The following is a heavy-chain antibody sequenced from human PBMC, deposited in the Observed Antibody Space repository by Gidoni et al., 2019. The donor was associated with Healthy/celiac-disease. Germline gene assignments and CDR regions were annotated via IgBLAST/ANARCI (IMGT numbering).Heavy chain of an antibody. CDR1: GGSISSYY. J-gene: IGHJ6*02. Sequence: QVQLQESAPGLVKPSETLSRTCTVSGGSISSYYWSWILQPQGKGLEWIGYIYYSGSTNYNPSLKSRVTISVDTSKNQFSLKLSSVTAADTAVYYCARERGYCSSTSCPTYSSSSYDVWGQGTTVTVSS. CDR2: IYYSGST. D-gene: IGHD2-2*01. V-gene: IGHV4-59*01. CDR3: ARERGYCSSTSCPTYSSSSYDV.